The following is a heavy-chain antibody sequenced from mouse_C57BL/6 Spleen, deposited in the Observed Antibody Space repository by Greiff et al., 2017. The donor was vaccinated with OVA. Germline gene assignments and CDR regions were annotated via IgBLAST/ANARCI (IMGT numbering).Heavy chain of an antibody. CDR3: ARSSYYAMDY. CDR1: GFSLSTSGMG. J-gene: IGHJ4*01. CDR2: IYWDDDK. Sequence: QVTLNESGPGILQSSQTLSLTCSFSGFSLSTSGMGVIWIRQPSGKGLAWLAHIYWDDDKRYNPSLKSRLTIAKDTSRNQVFLKITSVDTADTATYYCARSSYYAMDYGGQGTSVTVSS. V-gene: IGHV8-12*01.